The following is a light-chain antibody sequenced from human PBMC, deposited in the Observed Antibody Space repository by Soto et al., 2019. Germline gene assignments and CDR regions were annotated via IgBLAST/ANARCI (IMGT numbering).Light chain of an antibody. V-gene: IGLV2-14*03. J-gene: IGLJ2*01. Sequence: QSALTQPASVSGSPGQSITISCTGTSSDVGGYNYVSWYQHHPGKAPKLMIYDVSNRPSGVSNRFSGSKSGNTASLTISGLQAEDEADYYCSSYPSSSTLHVVFGGGTKLTVL. CDR3: SSYPSSSTLHVV. CDR2: DVS. CDR1: SSDVGGYNY.